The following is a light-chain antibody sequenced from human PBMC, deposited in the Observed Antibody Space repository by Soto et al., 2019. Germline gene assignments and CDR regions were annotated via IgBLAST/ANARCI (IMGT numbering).Light chain of an antibody. J-gene: IGKJ1*01. CDR3: QQYKSYST. CDR1: QNIGDW. V-gene: IGKV1-5*01. Sequence: DIQMTQSPSTLSASVGDRVTITCRASQNIGDWLAWYQQRPGKAPKVLIYDASSLESGVPSRFSGSRSGTDFTITISSLQPDDIATYYCQQYKSYSTFGQGTKVDIK. CDR2: DAS.